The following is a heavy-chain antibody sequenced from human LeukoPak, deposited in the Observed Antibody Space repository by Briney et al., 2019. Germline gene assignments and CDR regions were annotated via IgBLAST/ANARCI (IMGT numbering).Heavy chain of an antibody. Sequence: GGSLRLSCAASGFTFSSYWMSWVRQAPGKGLEWVANIKQDGSVKYYVDSVKGRFTISRDNAENSLYLQMNSLRVEDTAVYYCATAGDSSGSYRGRTFFGGQGTLVTVSS. CDR1: GFTFSSYW. CDR3: ATAGDSSGSYRGRTFF. CDR2: IKQDGSVK. V-gene: IGHV3-7*01. J-gene: IGHJ4*02. D-gene: IGHD3-22*01.